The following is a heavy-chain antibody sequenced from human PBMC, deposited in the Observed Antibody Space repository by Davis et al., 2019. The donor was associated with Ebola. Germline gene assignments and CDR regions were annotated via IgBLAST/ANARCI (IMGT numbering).Heavy chain of an antibody. CDR3: ARAPTWSQINYYCLDY. CDR1: GYTFTSYD. D-gene: IGHD1-26*01. CDR2: MNPNSGNT. J-gene: IGHJ4*02. Sequence: ASVKVSCKASGYTFTSYDINWVRQATGQGLEWMGWMNPNSGNTGYAQKFQGRVTMTMNTSISTAYMELSSLRSEDTAMYYCARAPTWSQINYYCLDYWGQGTLVTVSS. V-gene: IGHV1-8*01.